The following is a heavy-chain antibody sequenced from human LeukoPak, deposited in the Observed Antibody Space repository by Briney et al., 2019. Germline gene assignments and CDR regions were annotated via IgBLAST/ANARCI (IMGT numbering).Heavy chain of an antibody. Sequence: GGSLRLSCAAPGFTFSSYGMHWVRQAPGKGLEWVAFIRYDGSNKYYADSVKGRFTISRDNSKNTLYLQMNSLRAEDTAVYYCAKVHAPPRRTDIVVVNPWGQGTLVTVSS. D-gene: IGHD2-15*01. CDR1: GFTFSSYG. J-gene: IGHJ5*02. CDR2: IRYDGSNK. V-gene: IGHV3-30*02. CDR3: AKVHAPPRRTDIVVVNP.